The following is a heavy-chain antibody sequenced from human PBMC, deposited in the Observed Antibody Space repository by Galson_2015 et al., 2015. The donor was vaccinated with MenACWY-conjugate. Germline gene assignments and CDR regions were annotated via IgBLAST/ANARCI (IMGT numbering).Heavy chain of an antibody. CDR2: IRYDGSNK. Sequence: SLRLSCAASGFIFSTYGMHWVRQAPGKGLEWVAFIRYDGSNKYYGDSVKGRFIISRDNARNTLYVQMNSLRTEDTAVYFCAKDNFYHETSGYSHFDYWGQGTLVTVSS. J-gene: IGHJ4*02. CDR1: GFIFSTYG. CDR3: AKDNFYHETSGYSHFDY. D-gene: IGHD3-22*01. V-gene: IGHV3-30*02.